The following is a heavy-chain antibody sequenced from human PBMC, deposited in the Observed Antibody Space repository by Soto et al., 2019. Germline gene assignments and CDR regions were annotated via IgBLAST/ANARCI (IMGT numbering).Heavy chain of an antibody. Sequence: ASVKVSCEASGYTFTGYYMHCVRQAPGQGLEWMGWINPNSGGTNYAQKFQGWVTMTRDTSISTAYMELSRLRSDDTAVYYCARGPPALYYYYYGMDVWGQGTTVTVSS. D-gene: IGHD2-2*01. V-gene: IGHV1-2*04. CDR1: GYTFTGYY. J-gene: IGHJ6*02. CDR2: INPNSGGT. CDR3: ARGPPALYYYYYGMDV.